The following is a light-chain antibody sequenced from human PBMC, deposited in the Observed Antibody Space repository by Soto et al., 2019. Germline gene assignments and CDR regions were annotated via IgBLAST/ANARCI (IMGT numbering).Light chain of an antibody. V-gene: IGLV2-14*03. CDR2: DVS. CDR1: SSDVGGYNY. CDR3: CSYTTSNTRQIV. Sequence: QSALTQPASVSGSPRQSITISCTGTSSDVGGYNYVSWYQQHPGKAPKFMIYDVSSRPSGVSNRFSGSKSGNTASLTISGLQAEDEADYYCCSYTTSNTRQIVFGTGTKVTVL. J-gene: IGLJ1*01.